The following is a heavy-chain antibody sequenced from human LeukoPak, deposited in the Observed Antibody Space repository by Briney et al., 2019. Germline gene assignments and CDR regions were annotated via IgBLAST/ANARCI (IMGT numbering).Heavy chain of an antibody. D-gene: IGHD2-15*01. CDR1: GGSTSSSSNY. CDR2: IHYSGST. Sequence: SETLSLTCTVSGGSTSSSSNYWGWIRQPPGKGLEWIGSIHYSGSTYYNPSLKSRVTISVDTSKNQFSLKLSSVTAADTAVYYCARKYIVVVVAATFGWFDPWGQGTLVTVSS. CDR3: ARKYIVVVVAATFGWFDP. V-gene: IGHV4-39*01. J-gene: IGHJ5*02.